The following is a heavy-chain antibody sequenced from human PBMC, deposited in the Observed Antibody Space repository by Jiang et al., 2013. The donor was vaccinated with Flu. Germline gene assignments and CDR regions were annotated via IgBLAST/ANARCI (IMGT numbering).Heavy chain of an antibody. CDR1: GGTFSSYA. J-gene: IGHJ3*02. V-gene: IGHV1-69*10. Sequence: SVKVSCKASGGTFSSYAISWVRQAPGQGLEWMGGIIPILGIANYAQKFQGRVTITADKSTSTAYMELSSLRSEDTAVYYCASEYYGSGSYKGAFDIWGQGTMVTVSS. D-gene: IGHD3-10*01. CDR2: IIPILGIA. CDR3: ASEYYGSGSYKGAFDI.